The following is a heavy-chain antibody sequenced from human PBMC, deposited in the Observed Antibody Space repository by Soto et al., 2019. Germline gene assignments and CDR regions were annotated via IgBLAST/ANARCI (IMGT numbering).Heavy chain of an antibody. CDR2: ISAYNGNT. V-gene: IGHV1-18*01. Sequence: GASVKVSCKASGYTFTSYGSSGVGQAPGKGLEWMGGISAYNGNTNYAQKLQGRVTMTTDTSTSTAYMELRSLRSDDTAVYYCARDRIAVAGVRDFDYWGQGTLVTVSS. D-gene: IGHD6-19*01. CDR3: ARDRIAVAGVRDFDY. CDR1: GYTFTSYG. J-gene: IGHJ4*02.